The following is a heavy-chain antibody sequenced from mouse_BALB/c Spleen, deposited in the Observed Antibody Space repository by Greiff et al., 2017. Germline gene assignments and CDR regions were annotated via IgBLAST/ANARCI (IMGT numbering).Heavy chain of an antibody. D-gene: IGHD1-1*01. CDR3: ARDSNPSYYYGSSYDYAMDY. V-gene: IGHV2-6-7*01. Sequence: QVQLVESGPGLVAPSQSLSITCTVSGFSLTGYGVNWVRQPPGKGLEWLGMIWGDGSTDYNSALKSRLSISKDNSKSQVFLKMNSLQTDDTARYYCARDSNPSYYYGSSYDYAMDYWGQGTSVTVSS. CDR1: GFSLTGYG. J-gene: IGHJ4*01. CDR2: IWGDGST.